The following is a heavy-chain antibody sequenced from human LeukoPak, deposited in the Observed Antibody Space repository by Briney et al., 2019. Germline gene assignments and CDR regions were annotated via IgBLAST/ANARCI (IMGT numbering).Heavy chain of an antibody. V-gene: IGHV3-23*01. Sequence: GGSLRLSCATSDFDFTSHAMTWVRQAPGKGLEWVSAISISGTKTYYGDSVKGRFIISRDNSKNTLYLQMNSLRAEDTAVYYCARGRYYYDSSGYLGEYYFDYWGQGTLVTVSS. J-gene: IGHJ4*02. CDR1: DFDFTSHA. CDR3: ARGRYYYDSSGYLGEYYFDY. CDR2: ISISGTKT. D-gene: IGHD3-22*01.